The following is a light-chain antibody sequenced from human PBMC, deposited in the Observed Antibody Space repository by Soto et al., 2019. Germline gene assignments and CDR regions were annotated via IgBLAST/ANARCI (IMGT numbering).Light chain of an antibody. Sequence: EVVLTQSPVTLSLSPGERATLSCSASQSFRGLLAWYQQKPGQAPRLLIYDAYNRATGIPPRFSGSGSGTDFTLTISSLEPEDSAVYYCQQRHMWPITFGQGTQREI. CDR3: QQRHMWPIT. CDR1: QSFRGL. J-gene: IGKJ5*01. CDR2: DAY. V-gene: IGKV3-11*01.